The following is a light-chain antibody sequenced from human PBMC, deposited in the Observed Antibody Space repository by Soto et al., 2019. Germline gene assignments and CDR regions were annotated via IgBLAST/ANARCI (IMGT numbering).Light chain of an antibody. J-gene: IGKJ5*01. V-gene: IGKV1-9*01. CDR3: QQLHGYPIT. CDR1: QGIDTS. CDR2: AAS. Sequence: ILLTQSPSSLSASVGDRVTITCRASQGIDTSLAWYQQKPGKAPKLLIYAASNFQCGVPSRFSGSGSGTHFTLTISSLQPEDFATYYCQQLHGYPITFGQGTRLE.